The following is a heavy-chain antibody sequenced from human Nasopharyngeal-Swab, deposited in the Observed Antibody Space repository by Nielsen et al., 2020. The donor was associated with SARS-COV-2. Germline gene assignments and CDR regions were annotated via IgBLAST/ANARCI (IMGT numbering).Heavy chain of an antibody. V-gene: IGHV3-7*01. CDR3: ARGRPLGGYYFGYFDY. D-gene: IGHD3-3*01. J-gene: IGHJ4*02. CDR1: GFTFSGYW. Sequence: GESLKISCAASGFTFSGYWMSWVRQVQGKGLEWVANIKQDASEMYYVDSVKGRFTISRDNAKNSLYLQMNSLRAEDTAVYFCARGRPLGGYYFGYFDYWGQGTLVTVSS. CDR2: IKQDASEM.